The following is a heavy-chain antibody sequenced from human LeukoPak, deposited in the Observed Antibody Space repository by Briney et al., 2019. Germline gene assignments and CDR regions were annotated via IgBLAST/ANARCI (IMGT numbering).Heavy chain of an antibody. J-gene: IGHJ6*02. D-gene: IGHD3-10*01. V-gene: IGHV3-48*03. CDR1: GFTFSSYA. Sequence: GGSLRLSCAASGFTFSSYAMSWVRQAPGKGPEWISYIGGSGVTKRYADSVKGRFSISRDNAKNSLDLQMNSLRVEDTGVYYCARADYYGSPGHFGMDVWGRGTTVTVSS. CDR3: ARADYYGSPGHFGMDV. CDR2: IGGSGVTK.